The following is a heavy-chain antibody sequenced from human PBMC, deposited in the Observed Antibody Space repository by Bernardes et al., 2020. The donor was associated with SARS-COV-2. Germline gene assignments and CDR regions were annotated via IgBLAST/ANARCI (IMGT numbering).Heavy chain of an antibody. D-gene: IGHD2-21*01. CDR3: GRDGGGEDLGPNPLDH. J-gene: IGHJ4*02. CDR2: ISWNSGNI. CDR1: GFTFDDFA. Sequence: GGSLRLSCAASGFTFDDFAMHWVRQVPGKGLEWVSGISWNSGNIGYADSVRGRFTISRDNAKNFLHLHMNSLRAEDTALYYCGRDGGGEDLGPNPLDHWGQGTLVTVSS. V-gene: IGHV3-9*01.